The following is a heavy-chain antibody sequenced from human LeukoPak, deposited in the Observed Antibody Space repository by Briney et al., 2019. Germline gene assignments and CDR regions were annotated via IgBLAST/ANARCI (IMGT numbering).Heavy chain of an antibody. Sequence: GRSLRLSCAASGFTFSSYGMHWVRQAPGKGLEWVAVIWYDGSNKYHADSVKGRFTISRDNSKNTLYLQMNSLRAEDTAVYYCARAEGDTMRPFDYWGQGTLVTVSS. CDR3: ARAEGDTMRPFDY. J-gene: IGHJ4*02. V-gene: IGHV3-33*01. CDR2: IWYDGSNK. CDR1: GFTFSSYG. D-gene: IGHD1-26*01.